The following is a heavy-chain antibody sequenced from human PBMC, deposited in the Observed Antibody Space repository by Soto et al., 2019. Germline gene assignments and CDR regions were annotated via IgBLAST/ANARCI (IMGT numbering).Heavy chain of an antibody. J-gene: IGHJ5*02. CDR3: ARGMVRGVIDWFDP. CDR2: IYYSGST. CDR1: IGSISIGDYS. Sequence: LYLTCTVSIGSISIGDYSWSWIRQPPGKGLEWIGYIYYSGSTYYNPSLKSRVTISVDTSKNQFSLKLSSVTAADTAVYYCARGMVRGVIDWFDPWGQGTLVTVSS. D-gene: IGHD3-10*01. V-gene: IGHV4-30-4*01.